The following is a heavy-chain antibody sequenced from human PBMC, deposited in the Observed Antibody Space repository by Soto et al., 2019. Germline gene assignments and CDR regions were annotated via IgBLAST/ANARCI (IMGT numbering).Heavy chain of an antibody. J-gene: IGHJ2*01. CDR1: GFTFNDYG. CDR2: IHWNGGKL. V-gene: IGHV3-20*04. Sequence: EMQLVESGGNVVRPGGSLRLSCAASGFTFNDYGMTWVRQFPGKGLEWVANIHWNGGKLDYADSVKGRFTISRDNAKNALYLQMNSLRAEDTALYFCASSLSDWYFDLWGRGTLVTVSS. CDR3: ASSLSDWYFDL.